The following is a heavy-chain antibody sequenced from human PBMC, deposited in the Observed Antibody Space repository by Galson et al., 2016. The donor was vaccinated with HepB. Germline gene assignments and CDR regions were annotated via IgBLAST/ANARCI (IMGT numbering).Heavy chain of an antibody. J-gene: IGHJ4*02. CDR2: ISGDGGST. D-gene: IGHD6-19*01. Sequence: SLRLSCAAPGFTFGRYAMSWVRQAPGKGLEWVSAISGDGGSTYYAGSVQGRFTSSRDRSTNTMYLQMNSLRTDDTAVYYCARFTQEWLDRVYYFDYWGQGTLVTVSS. CDR3: ARFTQEWLDRVYYFDY. V-gene: IGHV3-23*01. CDR1: GFTFGRYA.